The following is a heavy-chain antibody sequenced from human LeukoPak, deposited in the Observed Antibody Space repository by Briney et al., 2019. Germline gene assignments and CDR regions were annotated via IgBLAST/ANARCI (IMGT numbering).Heavy chain of an antibody. CDR3: ARLTMVRGVIYDY. Sequence: ASVKVSCKASGYTFTGYYMHWVRQAPGQGLEWMGWINPNSGGTNYTQKFQGRVTMTRDTSISTAYMELSSLRSEDTAVYYCARLTMVRGVIYDYWGQGTLVTVSS. D-gene: IGHD3-10*01. V-gene: IGHV1-2*02. CDR2: INPNSGGT. CDR1: GYTFTGYY. J-gene: IGHJ4*02.